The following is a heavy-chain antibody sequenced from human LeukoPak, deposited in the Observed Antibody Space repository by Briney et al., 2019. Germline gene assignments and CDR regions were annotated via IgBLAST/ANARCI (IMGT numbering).Heavy chain of an antibody. D-gene: IGHD1-26*01. J-gene: IGHJ4*02. V-gene: IGHV3-21*01. CDR1: GFTFSSYS. CDR2: ISSSSSYI. Sequence: PGGSLRLSCAASGFTFSSYSMNWVRQAPGKGLEWLSSISSSSSYIYYADSVKGRFTISRDNAKNSLYLQMNSLRAEDTAVYYCAREAFIVGGSFDYWGQGTLVTVSS. CDR3: AREAFIVGGSFDY.